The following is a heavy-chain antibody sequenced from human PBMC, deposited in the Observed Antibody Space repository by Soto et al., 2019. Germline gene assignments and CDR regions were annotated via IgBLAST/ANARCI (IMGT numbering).Heavy chain of an antibody. Sequence: PSETLSLTCTVSGGSISSYYWGWIRQPAGKGLEWIGRIYTSGSTNYNPSLKSRVTMSVDTSKNQFSLKLSSVTAADTAVYYCARDAGFLEWFDAFDIWGQGTMVTVSS. CDR1: GGSISSYY. D-gene: IGHD3-3*01. CDR3: ARDAGFLEWFDAFDI. V-gene: IGHV4-4*07. J-gene: IGHJ3*02. CDR2: IYTSGST.